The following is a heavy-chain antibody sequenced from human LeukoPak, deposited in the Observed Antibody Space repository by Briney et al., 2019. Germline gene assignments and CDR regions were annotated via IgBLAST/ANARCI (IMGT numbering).Heavy chain of an antibody. J-gene: IGHJ4*02. Sequence: PGGSLRLSCAASGFTFSDYYMSWVRQAPGKGLEWVSGISGSGGSTFYPDSVKGRFTISRDNSKNTLYMQMNSLRAEDTAVYYCAKDSPLSYYDSSGYYLFDYWGQGTLVTVSS. V-gene: IGHV3-23*01. CDR1: GFTFSDYY. CDR2: ISGSGGST. CDR3: AKDSPLSYYDSSGYYLFDY. D-gene: IGHD3-22*01.